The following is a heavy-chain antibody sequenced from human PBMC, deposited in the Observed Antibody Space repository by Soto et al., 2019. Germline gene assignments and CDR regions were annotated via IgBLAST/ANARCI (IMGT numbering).Heavy chain of an antibody. CDR1: GFTFSSYA. V-gene: IGHV3-23*01. D-gene: IGHD4-4*01. Sequence: SLRLSCAASGFTFSSYAMSWVRQAPGKGLEWVSAISGSGGSTYYADSVKGRFTISRDNSKNTLYLQMNSLRAEDTAVYYCAKDRARNLMGNYKYYFDYWGQGTLVTSPQ. CDR2: ISGSGGST. CDR3: AKDRARNLMGNYKYYFDY. J-gene: IGHJ4*02.